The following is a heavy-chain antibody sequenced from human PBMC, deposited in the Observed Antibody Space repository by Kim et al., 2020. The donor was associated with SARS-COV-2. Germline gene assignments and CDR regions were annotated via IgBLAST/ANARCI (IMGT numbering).Heavy chain of an antibody. J-gene: IGHJ5*02. CDR1: GGSISSSSYY. V-gene: IGHV4-39*01. CDR3: ARHRPWYYCSGSPFDP. CDR2: IYYSGST. Sequence: SETLSLTCTVSGGSISSSSYYWGWIRQPPGKGLEWIGSIYYSGSTYYNPSLKSRVTIPVDTSKNQFSLKLSSVTAADTAVYYCARHRPWYYCSGSPFDPWGQGTRVPVSS. D-gene: IGHD3-10*01.